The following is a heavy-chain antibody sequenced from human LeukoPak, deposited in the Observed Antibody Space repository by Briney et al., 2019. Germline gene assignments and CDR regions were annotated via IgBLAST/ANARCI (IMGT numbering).Heavy chain of an antibody. Sequence: ASVKVSCKASGYTFSDYYMHWVQQAPGQGLEWMGWINPNSGDTHYAQMFQGRVTMTRDTSINAAYMELRRVRSDDTAVYYCAKSAQYSSAWFTGSFDYWGQGTLVTVSS. J-gene: IGHJ4*02. CDR1: GYTFSDYY. CDR3: AKSAQYSSAWFTGSFDY. V-gene: IGHV1-2*02. D-gene: IGHD6-13*01. CDR2: INPNSGDT.